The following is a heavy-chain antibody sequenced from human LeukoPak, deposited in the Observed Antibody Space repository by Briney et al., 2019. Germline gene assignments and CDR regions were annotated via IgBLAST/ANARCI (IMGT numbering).Heavy chain of an antibody. CDR1: GYSISSGYY. V-gene: IGHV4-38-2*02. Sequence: PSETLSLTCTVSGYSISSGYYWGWIRQPPGKGLEWIGSIYHSGSTYYNPSLKSRVTISVDTSKNQFSLKLSSVTAADTAVYYCAMPGIAVAGTPFDYWGQGTLVTVSS. D-gene: IGHD6-19*01. CDR3: AMPGIAVAGTPFDY. CDR2: IYHSGST. J-gene: IGHJ4*02.